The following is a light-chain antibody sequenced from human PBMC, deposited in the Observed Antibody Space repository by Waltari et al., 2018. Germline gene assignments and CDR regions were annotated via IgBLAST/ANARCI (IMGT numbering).Light chain of an antibody. V-gene: IGLV2-14*03. J-gene: IGLJ1*01. CDR2: DVS. CDR1: TSDIGAYSF. CDR3: SSYTSTNTPYV. Sequence: QSALTQPASVSGSPGQSITISCAGPTSDIGAYSFVSWYQQHPGKAPKLIIFDVSNRPSGVSNRFSGSKSGNTASLTISGLQADDEAIYFCSSYTSTNTPYVFGTGTEVSFL.